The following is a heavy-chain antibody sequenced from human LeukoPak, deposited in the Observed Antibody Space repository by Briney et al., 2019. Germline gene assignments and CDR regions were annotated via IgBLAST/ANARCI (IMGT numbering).Heavy chain of an antibody. CDR2: IIPIFGTA. D-gene: IGHD2-15*01. V-gene: IGHV1-69*05. J-gene: IGHJ4*02. CDR3: ARGTRRYCSGGSCYSG. CDR1: GGTFSSYA. Sequence: SVKVSCKASGGTFSSYAISWVRQAPGQGLEWMGRIIPIFGTANYALKFQGRVTITTDESTSTAYMELSSLRSEDTAVYYCARGTRRYCSGGSCYSGWGQGTLVTVSS.